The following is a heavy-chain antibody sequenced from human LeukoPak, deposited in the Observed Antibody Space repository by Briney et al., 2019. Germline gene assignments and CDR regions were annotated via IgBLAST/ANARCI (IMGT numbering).Heavy chain of an antibody. CDR1: GGSITSNNW. J-gene: IGHJ4*01. Sequence: SETLSLTCVVSGGSITSNNWWSWVRQPPGKGLEWIGEIFHSGSTNYNPSLKSRVTISVDKSKNEFSLRLSSVTAADTAVYYCARVLSGSNFDSWGHGTLVTVSS. CDR2: IFHSGST. CDR3: ARVLSGSNFDS. D-gene: IGHD3-22*01. V-gene: IGHV4-4*02.